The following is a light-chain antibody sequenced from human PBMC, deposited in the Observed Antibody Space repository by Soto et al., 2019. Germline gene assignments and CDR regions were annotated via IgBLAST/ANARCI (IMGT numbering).Light chain of an antibody. CDR1: QDITRF. CDR3: QQLNSYPLT. CDR2: AAS. V-gene: IGKV1-9*01. J-gene: IGKJ5*01. Sequence: IQLTQSPSSLSASIGDRVTITCRASQDITRFLAWYQQEPGKAPKLLIYAASTLQSGVPSRFSGSGSGADFTLTISSLQPEDFATYFCQQLNSYPLTFAQGTRLEMK.